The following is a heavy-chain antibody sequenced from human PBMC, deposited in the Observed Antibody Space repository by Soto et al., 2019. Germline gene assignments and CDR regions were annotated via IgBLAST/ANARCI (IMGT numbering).Heavy chain of an antibody. Sequence: GGSLRLSCAASGFTFSNAWMNWVRQAPGKGLEWVGRIKSKTDGGTTDYAAPVKGRFTISRDDSKNTLYLQMNSLKTEDTAVYYCTTDYLWLRFGYYYYGMDVWGQGTTVTVSS. J-gene: IGHJ6*02. CDR2: IKSKTDGGTT. V-gene: IGHV3-15*07. CDR3: TTDYLWLRFGYYYYGMDV. D-gene: IGHD3-16*01. CDR1: GFTFSNAW.